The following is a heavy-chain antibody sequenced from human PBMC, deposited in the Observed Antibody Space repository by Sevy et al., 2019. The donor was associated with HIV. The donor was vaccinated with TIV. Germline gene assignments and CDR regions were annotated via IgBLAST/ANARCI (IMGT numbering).Heavy chain of an antibody. CDR1: GFTFRSFS. V-gene: IGHV3-30*09. Sequence: GSLRLSCAASGFTFRSFSMHWVRQAPGKWLEWVTTVSYDGSNTYYADSVKGRFAVFRDNSRNLLNLQMNNLRPEDTAVYYCALERLSSDVAEYFQNWGQGTPVTVSP. CDR3: ALERLSSDVAEYFQN. CDR2: VSYDGSNT. J-gene: IGHJ1*01. D-gene: IGHD1-1*01.